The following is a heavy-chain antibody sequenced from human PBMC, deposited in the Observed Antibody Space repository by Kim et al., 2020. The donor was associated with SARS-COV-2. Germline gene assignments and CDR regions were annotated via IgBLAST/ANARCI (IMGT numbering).Heavy chain of an antibody. Sequence: GGSLRLSCAASGFTFSSYSMNWVRQAPGKGLEWVSYISSSSSTIYYADSVKGRFTISRDNAKNSLYLQMNSLRDEDTAVYYCARDIFRGYSYAQDYYYYGMDVWVQGTTVTVSS. V-gene: IGHV3-48*02. J-gene: IGHJ6*02. CDR3: ARDIFRGYSYAQDYYYYGMDV. CDR2: ISSSSSTI. CDR1: GFTFSSYS. D-gene: IGHD5-18*01.